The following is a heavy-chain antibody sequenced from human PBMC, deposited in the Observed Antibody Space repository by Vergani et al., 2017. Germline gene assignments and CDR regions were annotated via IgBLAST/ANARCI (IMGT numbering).Heavy chain of an antibody. CDR1: GFTFSSYG. V-gene: IGHV3-33*01. D-gene: IGHD1-26*01. CDR3: ARDLRGLVIDFDY. J-gene: IGHJ4*02. Sequence: QVQLVESGGGVVQPGRSLRLSCAASGFTFSSYGMHWVRQAPVKGLEWVAVIWYDGSNKYYADSVKGRFTISRDNSKNTLYLQMNSLRAEDTAVYYCARDLRGLVIDFDYWGQGTLVTVSS. CDR2: IWYDGSNK.